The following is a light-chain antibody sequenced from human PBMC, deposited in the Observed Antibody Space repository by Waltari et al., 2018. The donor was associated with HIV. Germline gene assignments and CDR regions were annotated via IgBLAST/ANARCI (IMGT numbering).Light chain of an antibody. CDR2: DVS. CDR1: SSDFGGYNY. Sequence: QSALTQPASVSGSPGQSLTISCTGTSSDFGGYNYVSWYQQPPGKAPKLMIYDVSNRPSGVSNRFSGSKSGNTASLTISGLQAEDEADYYCSSYTSSSPYAFGTGTKVTVL. V-gene: IGLV2-14*03. J-gene: IGLJ1*01. CDR3: SSYTSSSPYA.